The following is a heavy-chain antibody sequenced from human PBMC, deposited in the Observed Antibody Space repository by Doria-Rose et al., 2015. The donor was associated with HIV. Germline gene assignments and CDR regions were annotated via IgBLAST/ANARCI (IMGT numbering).Heavy chain of an antibody. CDR3: ARLYYDSGASDYWAFDV. V-gene: IGHV4-59*08. CDR1: GGSITSFY. D-gene: IGHD3-16*01. CDR2: AHYSGTA. J-gene: IGHJ3*01. Sequence: QVQLQESGPGLVKPSETLSLTCTVSGGSITSFYWSWIRQTPGKGLEWIGYAHYSGTAIYTPSLKSRVAISVDTARKQFSLRLNSVTAADTAVYFCARLYYDSGASDYWAFDVWGQGSMVIVSS.